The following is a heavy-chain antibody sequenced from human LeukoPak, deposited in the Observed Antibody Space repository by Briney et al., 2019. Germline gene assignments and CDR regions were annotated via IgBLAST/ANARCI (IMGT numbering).Heavy chain of an antibody. J-gene: IGHJ4*02. Sequence: GGSLRLSCTASGFTFSTYWMSWVRQAPGKGLEWVANTREDGSEKYYVDSVKGRFTISRDNAKNSLYLQVNSLRAEDTAVYHCARELAGHYYGSGSSFDYWGQGTLVTVSS. D-gene: IGHD3-10*01. CDR1: GFTFSTYW. CDR3: ARELAGHYYGSGSSFDY. V-gene: IGHV3-7*01. CDR2: TREDGSEK.